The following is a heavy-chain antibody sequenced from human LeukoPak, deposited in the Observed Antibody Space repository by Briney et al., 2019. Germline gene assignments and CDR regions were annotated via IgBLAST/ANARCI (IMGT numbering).Heavy chain of an antibody. Sequence: GESLQTSCKGSGDSFSTYCIGWGRQLPGEGGEWMGSIYPDDSDTRYSPSFQGQVTISPDKSINTAYLQWSSLKASDTAMYYCGRYSTHGLRWYHDVFDIWGQGTMVTVSS. J-gene: IGHJ3*02. D-gene: IGHD4-23*01. CDR3: GRYSTHGLRWYHDVFDI. V-gene: IGHV5-51*01. CDR1: GDSFSTYC. CDR2: IYPDDSDT.